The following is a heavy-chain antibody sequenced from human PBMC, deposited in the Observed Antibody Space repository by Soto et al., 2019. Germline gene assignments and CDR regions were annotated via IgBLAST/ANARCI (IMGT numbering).Heavy chain of an antibody. CDR3: AKDRNYPRDQFHY. D-gene: IGHD1-7*01. V-gene: IGHV3-23*01. J-gene: IGHJ4*02. CDR1: GFTFSDYW. CDR2: ISGSGGST. Sequence: GGSLRLSCAASGFTFSDYWMSWVRQAPGKGLEWVSAISGSGGSTYYADSVKGRFTISRDNSKNAIFLHMDSLRAEDTAVYYCAKDRNYPRDQFHYWGQGTLVTVSS.